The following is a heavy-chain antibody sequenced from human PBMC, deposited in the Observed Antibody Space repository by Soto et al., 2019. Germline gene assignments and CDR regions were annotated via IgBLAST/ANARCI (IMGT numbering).Heavy chain of an antibody. J-gene: IGHJ6*02. Sequence: PSETLSLTCTVSRGSISSGTNYWAWIRQPPGKGLEWIANIYYSGSTFYNPSLKSRVTISLDTSKNQFSLKLRSVTAADTAVYYCARGALRFLEWLPPYYYGMDVWGQGTTVTVSS. CDR3: ARGALRFLEWLPPYYYGMDV. CDR2: IYYSGST. CDR1: RGSISSGTNY. D-gene: IGHD3-3*01. V-gene: IGHV4-39*02.